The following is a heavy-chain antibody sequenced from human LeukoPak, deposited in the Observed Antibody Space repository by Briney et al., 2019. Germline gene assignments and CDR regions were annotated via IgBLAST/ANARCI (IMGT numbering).Heavy chain of an antibody. CDR1: GGSFSGYC. J-gene: IGHJ4*02. D-gene: IGHD6-6*01. CDR3: ARDPQLGPFDY. Sequence: PSETLSLTCAVFGGSFSGYCWNWIRQPPGKGLEWIAEINHDRTTKYNPSLKSRVTMSVDTSKKQFSLKLSSVTAADTAVYYCARDPQLGPFDYWGQGTLVTVSS. V-gene: IGHV4-34*01. CDR2: INHDRTT.